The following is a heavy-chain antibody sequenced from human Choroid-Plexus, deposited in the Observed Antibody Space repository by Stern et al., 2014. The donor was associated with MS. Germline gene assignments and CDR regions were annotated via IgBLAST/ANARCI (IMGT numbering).Heavy chain of an antibody. CDR3: AKDRQWSTYFFDY. CDR1: GFTFRNFG. V-gene: IGHV3-30*18. J-gene: IGHJ4*02. Sequence: VHLVESGGGVAQPGRPLILSCAASGFTFRNFGMHWVRQAPGKGLEGVALISYDGSDKYYADSVKGRFTIFRANSKNTLYMHMNSLRAEDTAVYYCAKDRQWSTYFFDYWGQGSLVTVSS. CDR2: ISYDGSDK. D-gene: IGHD2-15*01.